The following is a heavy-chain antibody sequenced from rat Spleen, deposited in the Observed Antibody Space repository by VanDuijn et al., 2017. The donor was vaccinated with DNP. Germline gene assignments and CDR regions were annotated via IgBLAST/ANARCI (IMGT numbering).Heavy chain of an antibody. Sequence: EVQLVESGGGLVQPGRSLKLSCAASGFTFSDYYMAWVRQDPKKGLELVAAISYEGSSTYYGDSVKGRFTISRDNAKSTLYLQMDSLRSEDTATYYCTTDFERGYWGQGVMVTVSS. CDR3: TTDFERGY. V-gene: IGHV5S10*01. CDR1: GFTFSDYY. CDR2: ISYEGSST. J-gene: IGHJ2*01. D-gene: IGHD1-11*01.